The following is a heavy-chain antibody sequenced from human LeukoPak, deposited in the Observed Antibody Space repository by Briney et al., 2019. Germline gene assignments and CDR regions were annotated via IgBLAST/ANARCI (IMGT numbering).Heavy chain of an antibody. J-gene: IGHJ6*02. Sequence: PSETLSLTCAVYAGSFSAYYWSWIRQPPGKGLERIGEINHSGSTNYNPSLKSRVTISVDTSKNQFSLKLSSVTAADTAVYYCASWPGDSCGWFYSYYYYGMDVWGQGTTVTVSS. CDR1: AGSFSAYY. V-gene: IGHV4-34*01. D-gene: IGHD6-19*01. CDR2: INHSGST. CDR3: ASWPGDSCGWFYSYYYYGMDV.